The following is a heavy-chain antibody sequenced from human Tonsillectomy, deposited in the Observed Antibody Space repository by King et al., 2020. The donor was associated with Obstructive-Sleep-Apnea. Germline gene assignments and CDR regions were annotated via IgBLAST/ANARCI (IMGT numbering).Heavy chain of an antibody. V-gene: IGHV1-8*01. Sequence: VQLVESGAEVKKPGASVKVSCKASGYTFTNYDINWVRQATGQGLEWMGWMNPNSGNRGYAQKFQGRVTMTRNTSINTAYMELSSLRSEETAVYYCARGYVRQQLVLNYWGQGTLVTVSS. CDR1: GYTFTNYD. J-gene: IGHJ4*02. CDR3: ARGYVRQQLVLNY. CDR2: MNPNSGNR. D-gene: IGHD6-13*01.